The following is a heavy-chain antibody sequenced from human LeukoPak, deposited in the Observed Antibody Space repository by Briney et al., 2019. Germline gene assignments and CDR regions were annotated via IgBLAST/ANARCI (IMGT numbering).Heavy chain of an antibody. J-gene: IGHJ6*03. CDR3: ARGSPDIVVVPAAMMPYYYMDV. V-gene: IGHV4-30-2*01. D-gene: IGHD2-2*01. CDR1: GGSISSGGYY. Sequence: SETLSLTCTVSGGSISSGGYYWSWIWQPPGKGLEWIGYIYHSGSTYYNPSLKSRVTISVDRSKSQFSLKLSSVTAADTAVYYCARGSPDIVVVPAAMMPYYYMDVWGKGTTVTVSS. CDR2: IYHSGST.